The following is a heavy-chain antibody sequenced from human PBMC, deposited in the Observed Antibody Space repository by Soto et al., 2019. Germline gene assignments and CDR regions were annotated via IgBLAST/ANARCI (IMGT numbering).Heavy chain of an antibody. J-gene: IGHJ5*02. V-gene: IGHV4-4*02. D-gene: IGHD6-13*01. CDR3: ARVFSDSSSFFDP. CDR1: GGCISSSNW. CDR2: IYHSGST. Sequence: SETLSLTCAVSGGCISSSNWWSWVRQHPGKGLEWIGDIYHSGSTYYNPSLKSRVTISVDTSKNQFSLKLSSVTAADTAVYYCARVFSDSSSFFDPWGQGTLVTVSS.